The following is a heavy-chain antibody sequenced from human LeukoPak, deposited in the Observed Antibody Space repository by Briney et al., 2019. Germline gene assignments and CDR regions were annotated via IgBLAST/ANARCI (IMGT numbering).Heavy chain of an antibody. D-gene: IGHD4-11*01. J-gene: IGHJ4*02. CDR1: GFSLSTSGVG. Sequence: SGPTLVNPTQTLTLTCTFSGFSLSTSGVGVGWIRQPPGKALEWLAVIYRDDDKRYSPSLTSRLTITKDTSKNQVVLTMTNMDPVDTATYYCAHIGDYMGHNWGQGTLVTVSS. CDR3: AHIGDYMGHN. V-gene: IGHV2-5*02. CDR2: IYRDDDK.